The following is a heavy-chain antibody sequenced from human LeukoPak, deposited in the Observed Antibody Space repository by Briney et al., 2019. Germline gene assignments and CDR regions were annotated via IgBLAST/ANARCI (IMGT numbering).Heavy chain of an antibody. CDR2: ISGSGGST. V-gene: IGHV3-23*01. D-gene: IGHD3-16*02. CDR1: GFTFSSYA. CDR3: AKGGYIWGSYRLYAFDI. Sequence: AGGSLRLSCAASGFTFSSYAKSWVRQAPGKGLEWVSAISGSGGSTYYADPVKGRFTISRDNSKNTLYLQMNSLRAEDTAVYYCAKGGYIWGSYRLYAFDIWGQGTMVTVSS. J-gene: IGHJ3*02.